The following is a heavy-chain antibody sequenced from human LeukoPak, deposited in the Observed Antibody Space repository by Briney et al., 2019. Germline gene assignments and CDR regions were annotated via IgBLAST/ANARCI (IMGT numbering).Heavy chain of an antibody. D-gene: IGHD2-21*01. Sequence: PGGSLRLSCAASGFTFSSYEMNWVRQAPGKGLEWVSYISSSGSTIYYADSVKGRFTISRDNSKNTLYLQMNSLRAEDTAVYYCAKVSGIPDYWGQGTLVTVSS. CDR2: ISSSGSTI. V-gene: IGHV3-48*03. CDR1: GFTFSSYE. J-gene: IGHJ4*02. CDR3: AKVSGIPDY.